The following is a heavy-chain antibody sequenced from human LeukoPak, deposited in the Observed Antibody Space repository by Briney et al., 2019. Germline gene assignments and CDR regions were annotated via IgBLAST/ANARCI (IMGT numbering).Heavy chain of an antibody. J-gene: IGHJ6*02. CDR1: GGSISSYY. CDR2: IYYSGST. V-gene: IGHV4-59*01. Sequence: SETLSLTCTVSGGSISSYYWSWIRQPPGKGLEWIGYIYYSGSTNYNPSLKSRVTISVDTSKNQFSLKLSSVTAADTAVYYCARDDYYGMDVWGQGTTVTVSS. CDR3: ARDDYYGMDV.